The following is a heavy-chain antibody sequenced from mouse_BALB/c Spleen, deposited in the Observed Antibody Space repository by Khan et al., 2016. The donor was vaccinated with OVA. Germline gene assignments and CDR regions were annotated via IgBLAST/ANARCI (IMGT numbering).Heavy chain of an antibody. CDR1: GFTFSSYA. V-gene: IGHV5-9-3*01. J-gene: IGHJ4*01. CDR2: ISSSGSDT. CDR3: ARLYAMDY. Sequence: EVQLVESGGGLVKPGGSLKLSCAASGFTFSSYAMSWVRQTPEKRLEWVATISSSGSDTYYPDSVKGRFTISRDNANNTLYLQMSSLRSEDTAMYYCARLYAMDYWGQGTSVTVSS.